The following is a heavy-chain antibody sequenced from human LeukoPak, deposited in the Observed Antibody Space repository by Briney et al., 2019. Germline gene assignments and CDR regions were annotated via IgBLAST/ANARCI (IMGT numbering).Heavy chain of an antibody. CDR1: GGSISSYY. V-gene: IGHV4-59*01. CDR2: IYYSGST. D-gene: IGHD5-12*01. CDR3: ARAEWLRSYPVVDFDL. J-gene: IGHJ2*01. Sequence: NSSETLSLTCTVSGGSISSYYWSWIRQPPGKGLEWIGYIYYSGSTNYNPSLKSRVTISVDTSKNQFSLKLSSVTAADTAVYYCARAEWLRSYPVVDFDLWGRGTLVTVSS.